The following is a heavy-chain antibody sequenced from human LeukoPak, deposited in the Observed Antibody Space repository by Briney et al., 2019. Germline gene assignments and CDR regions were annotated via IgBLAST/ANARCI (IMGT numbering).Heavy chain of an antibody. D-gene: IGHD3-16*01. V-gene: IGHV4-59*08. CDR2: IYDSGST. CDR1: GGSISSYY. J-gene: IGHJ3*01. CDR3: ARRWVYDKRAFDA. Sequence: SETLSLTCSVSGGSISSYYWSWIRQPPGKGLEWIGYIYDSGSTDSNPSLKSRVTISLDTSKNQFSLNLSSVTAADTAVYYCARRWVYDKRAFDAWGQGTMVTVSS.